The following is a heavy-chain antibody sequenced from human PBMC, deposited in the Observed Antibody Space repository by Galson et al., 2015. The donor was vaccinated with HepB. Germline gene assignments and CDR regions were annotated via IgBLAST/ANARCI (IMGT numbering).Heavy chain of an antibody. CDR3: AKEAGP. CDR2: IYLDDPDT. Sequence: SGAEVKKPGESLKISCKVSGDSFSNYWIGWVRQMPGKGLEWMGPIYLDDPDTRYSPSFQGQVTISADKSISTAYLQWSSLRASDTATYYCAKEAGPWGQGTLVTVSS. V-gene: IGHV5-51*01. CDR1: GDSFSNYW. J-gene: IGHJ5*02.